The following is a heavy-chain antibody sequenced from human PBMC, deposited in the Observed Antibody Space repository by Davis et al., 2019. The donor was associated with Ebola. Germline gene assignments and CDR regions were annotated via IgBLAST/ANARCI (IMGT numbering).Heavy chain of an antibody. V-gene: IGHV4-39*01. Sequence: SETLSLTCTVSGGSISSSSYYWGWIRQPPGKGLEWIGSIYYSGSTYYNPSLKSRVTISVDTSKNQFSLKLSSVTAADTAVYYCARHLTDFWRPVSMDVWGQGTTVTVSS. CDR1: GGSISSSSYY. J-gene: IGHJ6*02. CDR2: IYYSGST. CDR3: ARHLTDFWRPVSMDV. D-gene: IGHD3-3*01.